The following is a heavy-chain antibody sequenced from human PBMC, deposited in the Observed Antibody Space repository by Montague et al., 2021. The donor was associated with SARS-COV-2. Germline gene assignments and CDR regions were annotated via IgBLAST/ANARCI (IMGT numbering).Heavy chain of an antibody. D-gene: IGHD4-11*01. V-gene: IGHV4-34*01. J-gene: IGHJ6*02. CDR2: INHSGST. CDR3: ACGEITTRGLIYYYGMDV. CDR1: GGSFSGYY. Sequence: SETLSLTCAVYGGSFSGYYWAWIRQSPRKWLEWIGEINHSGSTNYNPSLKSRVTISVDTSKNQFSLKLSSVTAADTAVYYCACGEITTRGLIYYYGMDVWGQGTTVTVSS.